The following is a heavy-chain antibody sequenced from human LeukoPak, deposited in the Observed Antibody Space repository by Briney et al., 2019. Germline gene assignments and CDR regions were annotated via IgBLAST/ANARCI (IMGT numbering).Heavy chain of an antibody. V-gene: IGHV1-8*03. CDR1: GYTFTSYD. J-gene: IGHJ4*02. CDR2: MNPNSGNT. D-gene: IGHD4-17*01. CDR3: ARANYGDYHFDY. Sequence: GASVKVSCKASGYTFTSYDINWVRQATGQGLGWMGWMNPNSGNTGYAQKFQGRVTITRNTSISTAYMELSSLRSEDTAVYYCARANYGDYHFDYWGQGTLVTVSS.